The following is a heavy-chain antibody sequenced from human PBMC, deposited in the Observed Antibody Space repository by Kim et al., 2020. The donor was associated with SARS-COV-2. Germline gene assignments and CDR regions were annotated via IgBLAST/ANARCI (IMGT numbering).Heavy chain of an antibody. Sequence: GGSLRLSCAASGFTFSSYAMHWVRQAPGKGLEWVAVISYDGSNKYYADSVKGRFTISRDNSKNTLYLQMNSLRAEDTAVYYCASYGETYYYDSSGYPIYLPWGQGTLVTVSS. V-gene: IGHV3-30*04. CDR1: GFTFSSYA. CDR3: ASYGETYYYDSSGYPIYLP. D-gene: IGHD3-22*01. J-gene: IGHJ5*02. CDR2: ISYDGSNK.